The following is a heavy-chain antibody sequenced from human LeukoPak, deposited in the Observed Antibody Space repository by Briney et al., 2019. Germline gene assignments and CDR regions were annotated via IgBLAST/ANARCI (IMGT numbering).Heavy chain of an antibody. CDR3: ARAPPQGPAASRYAFDI. D-gene: IGHD2-2*01. Sequence: SVKVSCKASGGTFSSYAISWVRQAPGQGLEWMGGIIPIFGTANYAQKFQGRVTITADESTSTAYMELSSLRSEDTAVYYCARAPPQGPAASRYAFDIWGQGTMVTVSS. J-gene: IGHJ3*02. V-gene: IGHV1-69*01. CDR2: IIPIFGTA. CDR1: GGTFSSYA.